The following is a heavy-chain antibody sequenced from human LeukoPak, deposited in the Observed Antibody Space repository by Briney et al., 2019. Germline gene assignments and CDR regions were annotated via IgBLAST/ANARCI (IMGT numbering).Heavy chain of an antibody. D-gene: IGHD5-18*01. Sequence: SETLSLTCTVSGGSISSYYWSWIRQPPGKGLEWIGEINHSGSANYNPSLKSRVTISVDTSKNQFSLKLSSVTAADTAVYYCARIHTAMALYYYYGMDVWGQGTTVTVSS. CDR1: GGSISSYY. V-gene: IGHV4-34*01. CDR2: INHSGSA. J-gene: IGHJ6*02. CDR3: ARIHTAMALYYYYGMDV.